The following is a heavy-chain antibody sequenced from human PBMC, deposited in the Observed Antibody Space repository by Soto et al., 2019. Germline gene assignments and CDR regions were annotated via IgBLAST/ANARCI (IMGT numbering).Heavy chain of an antibody. V-gene: IGHV3-33*01. CDR3: ARGNVLAGSGGDRFDP. Sequence: QVQLVESEGGVVQPGRSLRLSCTASGFSFSTSGMHWVRQAPGKGLEWVAVIWYDGSNKFYSDSVNGRFTISRDNTGNTLYLQMNSLRIEDTAAYYCARGNVLAGSGGDRFDPWGQGTLVTVSS. CDR1: GFSFSTSG. D-gene: IGHD2-8*02. CDR2: IWYDGSNK. J-gene: IGHJ5*02.